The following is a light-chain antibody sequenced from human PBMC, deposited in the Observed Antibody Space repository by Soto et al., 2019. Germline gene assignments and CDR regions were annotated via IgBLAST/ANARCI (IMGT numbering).Light chain of an antibody. CDR1: QSVSSN. V-gene: IGKV3-15*01. CDR3: QQYNNWPPFS. Sequence: EIVMTQSPATLSVSPGERATLSCMSSQSVSSNLAWYQQKPSQAPSLLIYGPSTRPTASPASFTASGSGAEFTLTISSLQSEDFGFYYCQQYNNWPPFSFGGGTKVDIK. CDR2: GPS. J-gene: IGKJ4*01.